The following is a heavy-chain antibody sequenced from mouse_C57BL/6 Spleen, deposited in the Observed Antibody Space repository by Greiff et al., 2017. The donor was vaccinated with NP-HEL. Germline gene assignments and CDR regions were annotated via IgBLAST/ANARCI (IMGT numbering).Heavy chain of an antibody. D-gene: IGHD2-4*01. CDR2: IHPSDSDT. CDR1: GYTFTSYW. J-gene: IGHJ3*01. V-gene: IGHV1-74*01. CDR3: TTMITTGPLAY. Sequence: QVQLQQPGAELVKPGASVKVSCKASGYTFTSYWMHWVKQRPGQGLEWIGRIHPSDSDTNYNQKFKGKATLTADKSSSTAYMELRSLTSEDSAVYFCTTMITTGPLAYWGQGTLVTVSA.